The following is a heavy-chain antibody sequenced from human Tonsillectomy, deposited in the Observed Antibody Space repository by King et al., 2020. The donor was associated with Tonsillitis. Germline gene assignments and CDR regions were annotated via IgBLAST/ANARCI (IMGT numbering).Heavy chain of an antibody. CDR1: GFTFSSYS. CDR3: ARERDMVATGWFGP. V-gene: IGHV3-21*01. CDR2: ISSSSSYI. Sequence: QLVQSGGGLVKPGGSLRLSCAASGFTFSSYSMNWVRQAPGKGLEWVSSISSSSSYIYYADSVKGRFTISRDNAKNSLYLQMNSLRAEDTAVYYCARERDMVATGWFGPWGQGTLVTVSS. D-gene: IGHD5-12*01. J-gene: IGHJ5*02.